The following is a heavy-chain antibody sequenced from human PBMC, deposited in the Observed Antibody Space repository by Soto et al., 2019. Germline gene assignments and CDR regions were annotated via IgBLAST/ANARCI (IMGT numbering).Heavy chain of an antibody. D-gene: IGHD3-10*01. CDR2: ISSSSSYI. J-gene: IGHJ5*02. Sequence: EVQLVESGGGLVKPGGSLRLSCAASGFTFSSYSMNWVRQAPGKGLEWVSSISSSSSYIYYADSVKGRFTISRDNAKNSLYLQMNSLRAEDTAVYYWARDRNYYGSGRPMNWFDPWGQGTLVTVSS. CDR3: ARDRNYYGSGRPMNWFDP. CDR1: GFTFSSYS. V-gene: IGHV3-21*01.